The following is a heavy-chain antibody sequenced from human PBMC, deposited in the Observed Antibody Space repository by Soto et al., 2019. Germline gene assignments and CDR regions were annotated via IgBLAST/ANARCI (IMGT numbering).Heavy chain of an antibody. CDR2: IMPGSSHI. J-gene: IGHJ4*02. D-gene: IGHD6-19*01. CDR1: GFTFSIYS. Sequence: PGGSLRLSCAASGFTFSIYSMNWVRQAPGKGLEWVSYIMPGSSHIFYADSVKGRFTISRDNDKNSLYLQMNSLRAEDTAVYYCARGSGWYGLGYWGQGTLVTVSS. CDR3: ARGSGWYGLGY. V-gene: IGHV3-48*01.